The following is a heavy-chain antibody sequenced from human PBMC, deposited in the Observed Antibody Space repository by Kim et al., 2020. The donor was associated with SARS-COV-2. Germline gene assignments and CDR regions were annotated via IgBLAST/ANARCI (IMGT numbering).Heavy chain of an antibody. J-gene: IGHJ3*02. Sequence: GGSLRLSCAASGFTFSSYSMHWVRQTPGKGLEFVSAISSNGGFTYYANSVKGRFTISRDNSKNTLFLQMDSLRAEDMAVYYCARIGSYGTFDIWGQGTMV. CDR2: ISSNGGFT. CDR1: GFTFSSYS. D-gene: IGHD1-26*01. CDR3: ARIGSYGTFDI. V-gene: IGHV3-64*01.